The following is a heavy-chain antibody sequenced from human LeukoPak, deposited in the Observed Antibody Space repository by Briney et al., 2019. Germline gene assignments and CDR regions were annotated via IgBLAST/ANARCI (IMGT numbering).Heavy chain of an antibody. CDR1: GGTFSSYA. Sequence: SVKVSFKASGGTFSSYAISWVRQAPGQGLEWMGGIIPIFGTANYAQKFQGRVTITADKSTSTAYMELSSLRSEDTAVYCCARDQADILTGYYTPPEYYYYGMDVWGKGTTVTVSS. J-gene: IGHJ6*04. CDR2: IIPIFGTA. CDR3: ARDQADILTGYYTPPEYYYYGMDV. D-gene: IGHD3-9*01. V-gene: IGHV1-69*06.